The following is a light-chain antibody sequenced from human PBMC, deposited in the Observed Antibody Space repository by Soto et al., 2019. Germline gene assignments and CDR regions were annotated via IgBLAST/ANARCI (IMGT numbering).Light chain of an antibody. CDR3: PQYHNYPLT. CDR2: KAS. V-gene: IGKV1-5*03. Sequence: DIQMTQSPSTLSTSVGDRVTITCRASQSISSWLAWYQQKPGKAPNLLIYKASTLGSGVPSRFSGSGSGTEFTLTISSLQPDDSTTYYCPQYHNYPLTFGGGTTVEIK. CDR1: QSISSW. J-gene: IGKJ4*01.